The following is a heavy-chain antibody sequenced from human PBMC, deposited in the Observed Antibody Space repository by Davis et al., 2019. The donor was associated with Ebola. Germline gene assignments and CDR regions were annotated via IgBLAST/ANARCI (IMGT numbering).Heavy chain of an antibody. CDR1: GFTVSSNQ. CDR3: ARESYSSYYGMDV. J-gene: IGHJ6*02. V-gene: IGHV3-74*01. CDR2: INSDGSST. D-gene: IGHD5-18*01. Sequence: HTGGSLRLSCAASGFTVSSNQMSWVRQAPGKGLEWVSRINSDGSSTSYADSVKGRFTISRDNAKNTLYLQMNSLRAEDTAVYYCARESYSSYYGMDVWGQGTTVTVSS.